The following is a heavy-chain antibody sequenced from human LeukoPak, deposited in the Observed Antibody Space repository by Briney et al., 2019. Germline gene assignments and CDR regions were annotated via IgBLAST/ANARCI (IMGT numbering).Heavy chain of an antibody. V-gene: IGHV4-39*01. J-gene: IGHJ4*02. CDR2: IYYSGST. D-gene: IGHD3-10*01. CDR1: SGSISSSSYY. CDR3: ARLTMVQGVIITDYFDY. Sequence: SETLSLTCTVSSGSISSSSYYWGWIRQPPGKGLEWIGSIYYSGSTYYNPSLKSRVTISVDTSKNQFSLKLSSVTAADTAVYYCARLTMVQGVIITDYFDYWGQGTLVTVSS.